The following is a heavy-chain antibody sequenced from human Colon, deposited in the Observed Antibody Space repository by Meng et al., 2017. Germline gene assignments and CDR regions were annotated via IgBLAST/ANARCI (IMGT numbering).Heavy chain of an antibody. Sequence: QLQVQESGPGLVQPSQTLSLTCTVSGCSISSGDYYWSWIRQPPGKGLEWIGYIYYSGSTYSNASLKSRVTISIDRSKNQFSLKLSSVTAADTAVYYCARDRKHYGERGWFDPWGQGTLVTVSS. CDR2: IYYSGST. CDR3: ARDRKHYGERGWFDP. V-gene: IGHV4-30-4*01. CDR1: GCSISSGDYY. D-gene: IGHD4-17*01. J-gene: IGHJ5*02.